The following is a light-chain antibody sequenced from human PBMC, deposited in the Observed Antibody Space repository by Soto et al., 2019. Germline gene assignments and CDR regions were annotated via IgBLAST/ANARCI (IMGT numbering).Light chain of an antibody. V-gene: IGKV3-11*01. J-gene: IGKJ4*01. CDR3: QQRSNWPPT. CDR1: QSVSSD. Sequence: EIVMTQSPATLAVSPGARVTLSCRASQSVSSDLAWYQQKPGQAPRLLIHGAAYRATGIPARFSGSGSGTDFTLTISSLEPEDFAVYYCQQRSNWPPTFGGGTKVDIK. CDR2: GAA.